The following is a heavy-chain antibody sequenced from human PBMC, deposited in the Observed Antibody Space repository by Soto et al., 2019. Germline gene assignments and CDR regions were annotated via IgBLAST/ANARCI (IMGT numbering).Heavy chain of an antibody. D-gene: IGHD3-10*01. CDR2: INHSGST. J-gene: IGHJ6*02. Sequence: LSLTCAVYGGSFSGYYWSWIRQPPGKGLEWIGEINHSGSTNYNPSLKSRVTTSVDTSKNQFSLKLSSVTAADTAVYYCARARVRGVIRVYYYYGTDVWGQGTTVTVSS. V-gene: IGHV4-34*01. CDR1: GGSFSGYY. CDR3: ARARVRGVIRVYYYYGTDV.